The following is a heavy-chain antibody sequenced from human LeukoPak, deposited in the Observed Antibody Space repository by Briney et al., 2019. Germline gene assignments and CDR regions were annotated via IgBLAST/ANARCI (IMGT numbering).Heavy chain of an antibody. D-gene: IGHD6-6*01. CDR3: ARQSTSSGAYFDY. J-gene: IGHJ4*02. Sequence: GGSLRLSCAASGFTFSSYEMNWVRQAPGKGLEWVSYISSSGSTIYYADSVKGRFTISRDNAKNSLYLQMNSLRAEDTAVYYCARQSTSSGAYFDYWGLGTLVTVSS. CDR1: GFTFSSYE. V-gene: IGHV3-48*03. CDR2: ISSSGSTI.